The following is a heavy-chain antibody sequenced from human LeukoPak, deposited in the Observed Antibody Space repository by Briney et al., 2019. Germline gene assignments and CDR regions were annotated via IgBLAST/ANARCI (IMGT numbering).Heavy chain of an antibody. CDR1: GFTFSDYY. V-gene: IGHV3-11*06. D-gene: IGHD4-17*01. J-gene: IGHJ4*02. CDR3: ARVTLYGESALDY. CDR2: ISGSSSYI. Sequence: GGSLRLSCAASGFTFSDYYMSWIRQAPGKGLEWVSYISGSSSYIIYADSVKGRFTISRDNAKNSLYLQMNSLRAEDTAVYYCARVTLYGESALDYWGQGTLVTVSS.